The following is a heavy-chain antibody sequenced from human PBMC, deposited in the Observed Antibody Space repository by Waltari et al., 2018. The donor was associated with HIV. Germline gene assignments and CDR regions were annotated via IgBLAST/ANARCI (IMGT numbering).Heavy chain of an antibody. CDR2: ISVYNGHT. CDR3: ARGVAGYYYYVMDV. CDR1: GYTFTSSG. D-gene: IGHD6-13*01. Sequence: QVQLVQSGAAVKKPWASVKVSCKASGYTFTSSGISWVRQAPGQGLEWMGWISVYNGHTNYAQKHQGRVTMTTDTSTSTAYMELRSLRSDDTAVYYCARGVAGYYYYVMDVWGQGTTVTVSS. J-gene: IGHJ6*02. V-gene: IGHV1-18*01.